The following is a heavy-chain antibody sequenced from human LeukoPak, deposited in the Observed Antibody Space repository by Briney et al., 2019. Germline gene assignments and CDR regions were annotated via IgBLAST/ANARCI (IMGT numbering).Heavy chain of an antibody. V-gene: IGHV4-61*02. D-gene: IGHD4-17*01. CDR3: ARVYGDSTGVDY. CDR1: GGSISSGSYY. Sequence: PSETLSLTCTVSGGSISSGSYYWSWIRQPAGKGLVWIGRIYTSGSTNYNPSLKSRVTISVDTSKNQFSLKLSSVTAADTAVYYCARVYGDSTGVDYWGQGTLVTVSS. J-gene: IGHJ4*02. CDR2: IYTSGST.